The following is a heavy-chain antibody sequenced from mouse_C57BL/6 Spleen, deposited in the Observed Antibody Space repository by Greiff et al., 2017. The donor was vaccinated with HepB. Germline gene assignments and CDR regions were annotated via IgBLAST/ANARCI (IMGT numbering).Heavy chain of an antibody. CDR1: GYSFTSYY. CDR3: ARSLGHYFDY. CDR2: IYPGSGNT. J-gene: IGHJ2*01. V-gene: IGHV1-66*01. Sequence: QVQLQQSGPELVKPGASVKISCKASGYSFTSYYIHWVKQRPGQGLEWIGWIYPGSGNTKYNEKFKGKATLTADTSSSTAYMQLSSLTSEDSAVYYCARSLGHYFDYWGQGTTLTVSS. D-gene: IGHD4-1*01.